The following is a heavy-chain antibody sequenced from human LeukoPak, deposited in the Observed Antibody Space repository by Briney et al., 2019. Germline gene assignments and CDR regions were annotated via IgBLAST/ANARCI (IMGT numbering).Heavy chain of an antibody. Sequence: PGGSLRLSCAASGFTFSRYWMHWVRQAPGKGLVWVSRIKSDGSSTSYADSVKGRFTISRDNSKNTLFLQMNSLRAEDTAVYYCAKDRCSSTSCYLFDYWGQGTLVTVSS. D-gene: IGHD2-2*01. CDR2: IKSDGSST. J-gene: IGHJ4*02. V-gene: IGHV3-74*01. CDR3: AKDRCSSTSCYLFDY. CDR1: GFTFSRYW.